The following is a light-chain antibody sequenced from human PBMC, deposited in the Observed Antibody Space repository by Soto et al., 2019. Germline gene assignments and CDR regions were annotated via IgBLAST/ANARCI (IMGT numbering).Light chain of an antibody. Sequence: QSALTQPPSASGSPGQSVTISCTGTSSDVGAYKYVSWYQQYPGKAPKLMIYEVTKRPSGVPDRFSGSKSGNTASLTVSGLQAEDEADYYCTSYVGNDIWVFGGGTKATVX. CDR3: TSYVGNDIWV. J-gene: IGLJ3*02. V-gene: IGLV2-8*01. CDR1: SSDVGAYKY. CDR2: EVT.